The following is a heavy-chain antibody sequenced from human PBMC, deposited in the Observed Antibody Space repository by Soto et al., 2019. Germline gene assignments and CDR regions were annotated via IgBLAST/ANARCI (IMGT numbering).Heavy chain of an antibody. CDR1: GFTFSSYA. CDR2: ISGGGDST. V-gene: IGHV3-23*01. D-gene: IGHD6-19*01. Sequence: EVQLLESGGGLVQPGGSLRLSCAASGFTFSSYAMSWVRQAPGKGLEWVSAISGGGDSTYYADSVKGRFTISRDNSKNTLYLQMNSLRAEDTAVYYCAKDRIAVTDYFDYWGRGTLVTVSS. J-gene: IGHJ4*02. CDR3: AKDRIAVTDYFDY.